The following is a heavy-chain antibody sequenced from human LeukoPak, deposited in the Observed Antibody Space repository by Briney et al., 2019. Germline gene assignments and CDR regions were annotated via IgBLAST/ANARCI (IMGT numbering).Heavy chain of an antibody. V-gene: IGHV3-64*02. CDR1: GFTFSSYG. CDR3: TRDGGSFCDFDY. Sequence: GGSLRLSCAASGFTFSSYGMHWVRQAPGKGLEYVSVINTDGRITYYADSVKGRFTISRDKSKNTVYLQMGSLRGEDMAVYYCTRDGGSFCDFDYWGQGALVTVSS. J-gene: IGHJ4*02. CDR2: INTDGRIT. D-gene: IGHD1-26*01.